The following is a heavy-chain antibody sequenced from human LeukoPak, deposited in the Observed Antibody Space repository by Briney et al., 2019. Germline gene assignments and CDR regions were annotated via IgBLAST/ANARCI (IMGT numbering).Heavy chain of an antibody. CDR2: ISGSGGST. Sequence: GGSLRLSCAASGFTFSSYAMSWVRQAPGKGLEWVSAISGSGGSTYYADSVKGRFTISRDNSKNTLYLQMNSLRAEDTAVYYCARASSSWSTRRYFDFWGQGTLVTVSS. CDR3: ARASSSWSTRRYFDF. J-gene: IGHJ4*02. V-gene: IGHV3-23*01. D-gene: IGHD6-13*01. CDR1: GFTFSSYA.